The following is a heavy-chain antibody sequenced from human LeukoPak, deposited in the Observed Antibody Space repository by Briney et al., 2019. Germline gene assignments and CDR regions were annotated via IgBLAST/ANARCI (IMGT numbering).Heavy chain of an antibody. CDR2: IKQDGSEK. Sequence: GGSLRLSCAASGFTFSSYWMSWVRQAPGKGLEWVANIKQDGSEKYYVDSVKGRFTISRDNAKNSLYLQMNSLSAEDTAVYYCARSSFMVVTPVDIWGQGTMVTVSS. V-gene: IGHV3-7*01. D-gene: IGHD4-23*01. J-gene: IGHJ3*02. CDR1: GFTFSSYW. CDR3: ARSSFMVVTPVDI.